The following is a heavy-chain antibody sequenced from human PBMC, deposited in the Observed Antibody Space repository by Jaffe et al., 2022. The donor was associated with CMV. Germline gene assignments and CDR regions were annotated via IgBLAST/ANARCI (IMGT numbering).Heavy chain of an antibody. Sequence: QVQLVQSGAEVKKPGASLRVSCTAEGYTFTAYYIHWVRQTPGQGLEWMGWINTRSGGTNFAQNFQDRVTMTTDTSINTVYMALSRLTSDDAAIYYCARLGMGTDFYSYGMDVWGQGTALTVS. J-gene: IGHJ6*02. CDR2: INTRSGGT. CDR3: ARLGMGTDFYSYGMDV. D-gene: IGHD3-3*01. CDR1: GYTFTAYY. V-gene: IGHV1-2*02.